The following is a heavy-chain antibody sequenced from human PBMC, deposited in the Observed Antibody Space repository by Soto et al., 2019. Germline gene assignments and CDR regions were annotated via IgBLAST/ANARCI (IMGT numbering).Heavy chain of an antibody. J-gene: IGHJ6*02. CDR3: ARRAMIYYYYYGMDV. CDR2: INHSGST. V-gene: IGHV4-34*01. D-gene: IGHD3-16*01. Sequence: SETLSLTCAVYGGSFSGYYWSWIRQPPGKGLEWIGEINHSGSTNYNPSLKSRVTISVDTSKNQFSLKLSSVTAADTAVYYCARRAMIYYYYYGMDVWGQGTTVTVSS. CDR1: GGSFSGYY.